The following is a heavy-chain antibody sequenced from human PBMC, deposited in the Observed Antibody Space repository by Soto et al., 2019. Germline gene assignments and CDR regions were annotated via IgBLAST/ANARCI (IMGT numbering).Heavy chain of an antibody. CDR2: ISPFNGHT. CDR3: ARDAGGGSYLAY. V-gene: IGHV1-18*01. D-gene: IGHD1-26*01. CDR1: GYTFTNYG. Sequence: GASVKVSCKPAGYTFTNYGISWVRQAPGQGLEWMGWISPFNGHTKYAQKFQGRVTLTTDTSTSTAYMELRSLRFDDTGVYYCARDAGGGSYLAYWGQGTLVTVSS. J-gene: IGHJ4*02.